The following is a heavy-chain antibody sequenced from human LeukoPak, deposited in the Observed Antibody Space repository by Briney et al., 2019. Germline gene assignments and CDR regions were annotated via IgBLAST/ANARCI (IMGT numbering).Heavy chain of an antibody. CDR1: GFTFSNAW. D-gene: IGHD3-16*02. V-gene: IGHV3-15*01. CDR2: IKSKTDGGTT. J-gene: IGHJ4*02. CDR3: TTMDDYVWGSYCYGY. Sequence: GGSLRLSCAASGFTFSNAWMSWVRQAPGKGLEWVGRIKSKTDGGTTDYAAPVKGRFTISRDDSKNTLYLQMNSLKTEDTAVYYCTTMDDYVWGSYCYGYWGQGTLVTVSS.